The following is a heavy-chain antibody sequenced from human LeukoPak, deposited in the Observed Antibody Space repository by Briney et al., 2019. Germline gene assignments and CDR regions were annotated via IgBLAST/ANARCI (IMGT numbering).Heavy chain of an antibody. CDR3: SRGGLHHGFDY. CDR1: GYTFSDYY. J-gene: IGHJ4*02. CDR2: IDPKNGGT. V-gene: IGHV1-2*02. Sequence: GASVKVSCKASGYTFSDYYIHWVRQAPGQGLEWMEWIDPKNGGTNYAQKFRGRVTMTRDTSFTTVYMDLSRLISDDTAVYYCSRGGLHHGFDYWGQGTLVTVSS. D-gene: IGHD1-14*01.